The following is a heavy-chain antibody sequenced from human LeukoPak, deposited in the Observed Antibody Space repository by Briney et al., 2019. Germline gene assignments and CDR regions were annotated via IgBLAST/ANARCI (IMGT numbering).Heavy chain of an antibody. CDR2: INPNSGDT. J-gene: IGHJ3*02. CDR1: GYTFTSYD. CDR3: ARIRDGYNDAYDI. V-gene: IGHV1-2*02. D-gene: IGHD5-24*01. Sequence: ASVKVSCKASGYTFTSYDINWVRQAPGQGLEWMGWINPNSGDTNYAQKFQGRVSMTRDTSTSTVYMELSSLRSEDTAVYYCARIRDGYNDAYDIWGQGTVVTVPS.